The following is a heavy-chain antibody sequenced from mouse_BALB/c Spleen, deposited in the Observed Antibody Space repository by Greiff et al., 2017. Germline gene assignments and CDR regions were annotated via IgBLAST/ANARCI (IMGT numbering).Heavy chain of an antibody. CDR1: GFTFSSYA. Sequence: EVKLVESGGGLVKPGGSLKLSCAASGFTFSSYAMSWVRQTPEKRLEWVASISSGGSTYYPDSVKGRFTISRDNARNILYLQMSSLRSEDTAMYYCAREGTTVVATRGYYAMDYWGQGTSVTVSS. CDR2: ISSGGST. D-gene: IGHD1-1*01. CDR3: AREGTTVVATRGYYAMDY. J-gene: IGHJ4*01. V-gene: IGHV5-6-5*01.